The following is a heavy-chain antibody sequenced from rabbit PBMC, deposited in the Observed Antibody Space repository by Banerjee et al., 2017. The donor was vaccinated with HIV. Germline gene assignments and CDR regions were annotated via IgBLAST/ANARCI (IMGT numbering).Heavy chain of an antibody. CDR1: GFSFSSSYW. CDR2: INTITGDT. J-gene: IGHJ4*01. D-gene: IGHD6-1*01. Sequence: QQQLVESGGGLVKPGASLTLTCTASGFSFSSSYWMCWVRQAPGKGLEWIACINTITGDTVYATWAKGRFTISKASWTTVTLQMTSLTAADTATYFCARDGTAYAGYGYAGFNLWGPGTLVTVS. V-gene: IGHV1S45*01. CDR3: ARDGTAYAGYGYAGFNL.